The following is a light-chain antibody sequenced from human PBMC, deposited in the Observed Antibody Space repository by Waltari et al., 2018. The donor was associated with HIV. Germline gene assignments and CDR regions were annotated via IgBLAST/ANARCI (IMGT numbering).Light chain of an antibody. J-gene: IGKJ5*01. CDR1: PAISNN. V-gene: IGKV1-27*01. Sequence: DIQMTQPPSSLSASVGHRVTITCRASPAISNNLAWYQQKPGKVPKLLIYGASTLQSGVPSRFSGSGSGTDFTLTISSLQPDDVATYYCQNYNSAPPTFGQGTRLDIK. CDR3: QNYNSAPPT. CDR2: GAS.